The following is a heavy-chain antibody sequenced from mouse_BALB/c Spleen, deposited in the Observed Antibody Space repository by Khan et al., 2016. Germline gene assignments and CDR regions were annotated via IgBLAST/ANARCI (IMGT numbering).Heavy chain of an antibody. CDR1: GFTFSSFG. J-gene: IGHJ3*01. CDR2: ISSGSSTI. Sequence: EVELVESGGGLVQPGGSRKLSCAASGFTFSSFGMHWVRQAPEKGLVWVAYISSGSSTIYYAATVKGRFTISRDNPKNTLFLQMTSLRSEDTAMYYCGRSAARATWFAYWGQGTLVTVAA. CDR3: GRSAARATWFAY. D-gene: IGHD3-1*01. V-gene: IGHV5-17*02.